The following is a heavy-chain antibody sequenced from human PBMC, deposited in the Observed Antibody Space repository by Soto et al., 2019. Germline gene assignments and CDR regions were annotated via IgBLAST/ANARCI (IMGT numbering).Heavy chain of an antibody. V-gene: IGHV5-51*01. Sequence: GESLKISCKGSGYSFTSYWIGWVRQMPGKGLEWMGIIYPGDSDTRYSPSFQGQVTISADKSISTAYLQWSSLKASDTTMYYCARHVAIGSDAFDIWGQGTMVTVSS. CDR1: GYSFTSYW. CDR2: IYPGDSDT. CDR3: ARHVAIGSDAFDI. D-gene: IGHD1-26*01. J-gene: IGHJ3*02.